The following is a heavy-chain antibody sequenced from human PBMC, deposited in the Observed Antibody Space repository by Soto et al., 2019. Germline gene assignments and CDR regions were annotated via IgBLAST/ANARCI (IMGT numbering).Heavy chain of an antibody. CDR3: ASGYSSNF. D-gene: IGHD6-13*01. J-gene: IGHJ4*02. CDR2: IGSRSSTI. Sequence: EVQLVESGGGSVQPGGSLRLSCAASGFTFSTYSMNWVRQAPGKGLEWVSHIGSRSSTIYYADSVKGRFTISRDNAKNSLYLQMNSLRVEDTAVYYCASGYSSNFWGQGTLVTVSS. V-gene: IGHV3-48*01. CDR1: GFTFSTYS.